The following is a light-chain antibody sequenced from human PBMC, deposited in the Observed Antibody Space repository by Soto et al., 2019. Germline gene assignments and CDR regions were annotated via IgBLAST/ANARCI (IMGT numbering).Light chain of an antibody. Sequence: EIVVTQSPATLSASPGERVTLSCRASQFVSRRLAWYQQRLGQVPRLLIYDTSTRAPGISARFSGSGSGTEFTLTISSRQSEDFAVSYCQEYIQWPPGMFGPGTTVDIK. CDR2: DTS. J-gene: IGKJ1*01. CDR3: QEYIQWPPGM. CDR1: QFVSRR. V-gene: IGKV3-15*01.